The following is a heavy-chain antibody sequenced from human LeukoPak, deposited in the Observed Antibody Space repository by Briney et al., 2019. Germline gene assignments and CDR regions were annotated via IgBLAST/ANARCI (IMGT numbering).Heavy chain of an antibody. CDR3: ARVFRPRETYFDH. V-gene: IGHV3-21*04. Sequence: GGSLRLSCSASGFTFTSYSMNWVRQARGKGLEWVSSISNRGDYIYYADSVKGRFTISRDNAKNSLYLQMNTLRAEDTAVYYCARVFRPRETYFDHWGQGTLVTVSS. CDR1: GFTFTSYS. J-gene: IGHJ4*02. CDR2: ISNRGDYI. D-gene: IGHD5-24*01.